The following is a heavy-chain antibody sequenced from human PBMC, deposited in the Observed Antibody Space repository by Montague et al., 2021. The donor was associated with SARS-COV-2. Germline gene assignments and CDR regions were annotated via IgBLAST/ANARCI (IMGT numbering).Heavy chain of an antibody. V-gene: IGHV4-39*01. J-gene: IGHJ6*03. CDR2: ISYSGRT. CDR3: ASSYYNRSGTYVYNYYMDD. D-gene: IGHD3-10*01. Sequence: SETLSLTCTVSGGSVSSSPYYWGWIRQPPGRGLEWVGSISYSGRTYFSPSLKSRLTISVDSSENQFSLRLSSVTAADAAVYYCASSYYNRSGTYVYNYYMDDWGQGTTVTVSS. CDR1: GGSVSSSPYY.